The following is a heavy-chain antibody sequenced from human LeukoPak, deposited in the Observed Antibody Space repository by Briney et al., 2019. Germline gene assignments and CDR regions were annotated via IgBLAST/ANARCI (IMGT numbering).Heavy chain of an antibody. Sequence: GGSLRLSCAASGFTFENYWMSWVRQAPGKGLEWVANIKQDGTEKAYVDSVKGRFTISRDNAKNSLYLQMNSLRAEDTAVYYCRGVVTAYNWFDPWGQGTLVTVSS. CDR1: GFTFENYW. V-gene: IGHV3-7*03. J-gene: IGHJ5*02. CDR2: IKQDGTEK. CDR3: RGVVTAYNWFDP. D-gene: IGHD2-21*02.